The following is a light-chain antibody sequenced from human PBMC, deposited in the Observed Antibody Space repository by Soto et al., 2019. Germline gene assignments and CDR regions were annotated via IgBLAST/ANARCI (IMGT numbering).Light chain of an antibody. CDR1: QSLLHSTGYNY. J-gene: IGKJ4*01. CDR2: LGS. CDR3: MQALQTPLT. Sequence: DIVMTQSPLSLPVTPGEPASISCRSSQSLLHSTGYNYLSWYLQKPGQSPQVLIYLGSNRASGVPDRFSGSGSGTDFTLKISTVEAEDIGVYYCMQALQTPLTFGGGTKVEIK. V-gene: IGKV2-28*01.